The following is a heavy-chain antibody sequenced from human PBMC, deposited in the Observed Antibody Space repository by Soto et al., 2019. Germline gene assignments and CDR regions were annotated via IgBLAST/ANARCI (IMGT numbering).Heavy chain of an antibody. CDR2: IYPGDSDT. CDR3: ARTSGAAFAY. J-gene: IGHJ4*02. D-gene: IGHD1-26*01. V-gene: IGHV5-51*01. Sequence: PGKGLEWMGIIYPGDSDTRYNPSFQGQVTISADKSISTAYLQWSSLKASDSAIYYCARTSGAAFAYWVQGTPVTVSS.